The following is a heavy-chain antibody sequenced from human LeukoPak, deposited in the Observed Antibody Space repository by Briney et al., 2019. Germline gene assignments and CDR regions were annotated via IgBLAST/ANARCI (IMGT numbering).Heavy chain of an antibody. CDR2: INDESSDI. Sequence: GGSLRLSCAASGFTFSLHAMNWVRQAPGKGLEWVSYINDESSDIHYAGSVRGRFTISRDDARQTLYLQLSSLGVEDTAVYYCARDTFQPGLIDSWGQGTLVTVSS. D-gene: IGHD2-2*01. CDR3: ARDTFQPGLIDS. V-gene: IGHV3-21*05. CDR1: GFTFSLHA. J-gene: IGHJ4*02.